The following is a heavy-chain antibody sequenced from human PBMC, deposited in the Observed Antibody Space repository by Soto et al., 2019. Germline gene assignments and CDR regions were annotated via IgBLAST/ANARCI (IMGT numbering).Heavy chain of an antibody. CDR2: IYSGGST. CDR3: ARVWIGSFDY. D-gene: IGHD2-2*03. Sequence: LRLSCAASGFTVSTNYMTWVRQAPGKGLEWVSVIYSGGSTYYADSVKGRVTISRDKSRNTLYLQMNSLRAEDTAVYYCARVWIGSFDYWGQGTLVTVSS. CDR1: GFTVSTNY. V-gene: IGHV3-53*01. J-gene: IGHJ4*02.